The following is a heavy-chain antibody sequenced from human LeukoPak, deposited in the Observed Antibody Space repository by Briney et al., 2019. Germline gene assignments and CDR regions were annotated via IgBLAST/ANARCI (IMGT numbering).Heavy chain of an antibody. J-gene: IGHJ6*04. CDR2: ISSGGTT. V-gene: IGHV3-66*01. D-gene: IGHD3-10*01. CDR3: ARDPSPVYYASGSPKYYYYGMDV. Sequence: GGSLRLSCAASGFTVSSNYMNWVRQAPGKGLEWVSLISSGGTTYYADSVKGRFTISRDNSKSTLYLQMNSLRAEDTAVYYCARDPSPVYYASGSPKYYYYGMDVWGAGTTVTVSS. CDR1: GFTVSSNY.